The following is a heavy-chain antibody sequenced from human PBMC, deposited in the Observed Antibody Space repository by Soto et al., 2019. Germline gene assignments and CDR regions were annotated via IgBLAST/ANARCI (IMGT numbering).Heavy chain of an antibody. J-gene: IGHJ3*01. V-gene: IGHV3-74*03. CDR3: ARGDVGAFDL. D-gene: IGHD1-26*01. CDR1: DFTFSYYW. Sequence: EVQLVASGGGLVQPGGSLRLSCVASDFTFSYYWMHCVRQVPGKGLVWVSRIHSDGSSTTYADSVKGRFTISRDNAKNTLYLQMASLRVEDTAVYYCARGDVGAFDLWGQGTMVTVSS. CDR2: IHSDGSST.